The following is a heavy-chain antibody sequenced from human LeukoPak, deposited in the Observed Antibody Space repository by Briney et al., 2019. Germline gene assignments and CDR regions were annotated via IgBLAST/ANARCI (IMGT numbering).Heavy chain of an antibody. J-gene: IGHJ4*02. CDR2: ISSSGSTI. Sequence: GGSLRLSCAASGFTFSSYEMNWVRQAPGKGLEWVSYISSSGSTIYYADSVKGRFTISRDNAKNTLYLQMNSLRAEDTAVYYCAKAGSIRFDYWGQGTLVTVSS. CDR1: GFTFSSYE. D-gene: IGHD1-26*01. V-gene: IGHV3-48*03. CDR3: AKAGSIRFDY.